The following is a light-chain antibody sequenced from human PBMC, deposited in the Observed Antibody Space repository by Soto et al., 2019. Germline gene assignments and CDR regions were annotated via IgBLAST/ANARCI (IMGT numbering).Light chain of an antibody. CDR1: QSISSW. CDR3: QQYNSYPLT. Sequence: DIQMTQFPSALSASVGDRVTITCRASQSISSWLAWYQQKPGTAPKFLIYKASNLESGVPSRFTGSGSGTEFTLTISSLQPDDFATYYCQQYNSYPLTFGGGTKVEIK. J-gene: IGKJ4*01. V-gene: IGKV1-5*03. CDR2: KAS.